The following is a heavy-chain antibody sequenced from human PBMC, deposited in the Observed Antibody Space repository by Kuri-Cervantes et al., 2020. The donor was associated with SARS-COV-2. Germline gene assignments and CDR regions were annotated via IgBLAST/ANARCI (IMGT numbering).Heavy chain of an antibody. J-gene: IGHJ6*02. CDR1: GFTFSSYA. V-gene: IGHV3-23*01. CDR2: ISGSGGST. CDR3: ARNPLTSETARDYYYYGMDV. D-gene: IGHD4-11*01. Sequence: GESLKISCAASGFTFSSYAMSWVRQAPGKGLEWVPAISGSGGSTYYADSVKGRFTISRDNSKNTLYLQMNSLRAEDTAVYYCARNPLTSETARDYYYYGMDVWGQGTTVTVSS.